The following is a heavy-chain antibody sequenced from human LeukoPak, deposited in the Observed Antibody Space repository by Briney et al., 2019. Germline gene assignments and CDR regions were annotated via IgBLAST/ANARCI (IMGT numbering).Heavy chain of an antibody. J-gene: IGHJ5*02. CDR3: ARDALVAARLGWFDP. D-gene: IGHD6-6*01. CDR2: IYSGGST. Sequence: GGSLRLSCAASGFTVSSDYMSWVRQAPGKGLEWVSVIYSGGSTYYADSVKGRFTISRDNSKNTLYLQMNSLRAEDTALYYCARDALVAARLGWFDPWGQGTLVTVSS. V-gene: IGHV3-66*01. CDR1: GFTVSSDY.